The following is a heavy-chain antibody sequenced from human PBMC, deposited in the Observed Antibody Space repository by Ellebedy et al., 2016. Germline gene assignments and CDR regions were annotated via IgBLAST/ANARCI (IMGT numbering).Heavy chain of an antibody. Sequence: GSLRLXXTVSGGSINRYYWSWIRQPPGKGLEWIGYIYYSGSTNYNPSLKSRVTISVDTSKNQFSLKLSSVTAADTAVYYCARRRDGYNDYWGQGTLVTVSS. J-gene: IGHJ4*02. CDR2: IYYSGST. CDR1: GGSINRYY. D-gene: IGHD5-24*01. CDR3: ARRRDGYNDY. V-gene: IGHV4-59*08.